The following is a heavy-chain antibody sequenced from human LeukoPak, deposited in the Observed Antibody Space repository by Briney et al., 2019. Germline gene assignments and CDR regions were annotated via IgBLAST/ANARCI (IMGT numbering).Heavy chain of an antibody. D-gene: IGHD3-9*01. CDR2: ISAYNGNT. J-gene: IGHJ4*02. CDR3: AHILTGYYMDY. V-gene: IGHV1-18*01. Sequence: ASAKVSCKASGYTFNGYGFSWVRQAPGQGFEWMGWISAYNGNTNYAQELQGRVTMTTDTSTTTAYMELGSLSSDDTAVYYCAHILTGYYMDYWGQGTLVTVSS. CDR1: GYTFNGYG.